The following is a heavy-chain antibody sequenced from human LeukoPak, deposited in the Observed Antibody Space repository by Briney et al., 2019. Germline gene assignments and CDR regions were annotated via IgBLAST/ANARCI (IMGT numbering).Heavy chain of an antibody. CDR3: ARLAGTSKEDYFDY. V-gene: IGHV4-59*08. CDR1: GGSISSYY. J-gene: IGHJ4*02. CDR2: IYYSGST. D-gene: IGHD6-19*01. Sequence: SETLSLTCTVSGGSISSYYWSWIRQPPGKGLEWIGYIYYSGSTNYNPSLKSRVTISIDTSKNQFSLKLSSVTAADTAVYYCARLAGTSKEDYFDYWGQGTLVTVSS.